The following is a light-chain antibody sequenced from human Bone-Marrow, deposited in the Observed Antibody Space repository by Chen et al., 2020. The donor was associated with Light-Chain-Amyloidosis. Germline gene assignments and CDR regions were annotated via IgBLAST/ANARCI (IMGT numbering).Light chain of an antibody. CDR3: QSAGSSGSGV. Sequence: SYVLTQPSSVSVAPGQTATIACGGNNIGSTSVHWYQQTPGQAPILVILKDNERASGIPERFSGSSSGTIVTLTIRGVQAEDEADYHCQSAGSSGSGVFGGGTKLTVL. V-gene: IGLV3-25*03. J-gene: IGLJ3*02. CDR1: NIGSTS. CDR2: KDN.